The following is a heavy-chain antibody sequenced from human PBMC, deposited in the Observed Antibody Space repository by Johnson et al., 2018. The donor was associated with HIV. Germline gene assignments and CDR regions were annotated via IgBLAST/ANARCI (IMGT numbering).Heavy chain of an antibody. CDR1: GFTFSSYA. Sequence: VQLVESGGGLVQPGGSLRLSCAASGFTFSSYAMRWVRQAPGKGLEWVSGIVGSGGSTYYAASVKGRFTVVRDNVENTVFLQMNRLRAEDTALYFCAKDRTNWGYDAFDIWGQGTFVTVSP. D-gene: IGHD7-27*01. CDR2: IVGSGGST. CDR3: AKDRTNWGYDAFDI. V-gene: IGHV3-23*04. J-gene: IGHJ3*02.